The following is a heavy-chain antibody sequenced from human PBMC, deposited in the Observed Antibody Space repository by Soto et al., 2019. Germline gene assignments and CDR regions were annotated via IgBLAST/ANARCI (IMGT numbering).Heavy chain of an antibody. CDR1: GGSISRCGYY. D-gene: IGHD5-18*01. V-gene: IGHV4-30-4*08. Sequence: SETLALTCTVSGGSISRCGYYWNWIPQPPGQGLEWIGYIYYSGSTYYNPSLKSRVTISVDTSKNQFSLKLSSVTAADTAVYYCACIFSGGXSYGFYYYGMXVWGQGTTVXVSS. CDR3: ACIFSGGXSYGFYYYGMXV. J-gene: IGHJ6*02. CDR2: IYYSGST.